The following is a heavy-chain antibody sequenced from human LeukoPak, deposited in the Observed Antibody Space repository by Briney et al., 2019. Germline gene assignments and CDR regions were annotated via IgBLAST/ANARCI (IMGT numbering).Heavy chain of an antibody. CDR1: GFTFSNYG. CDR3: AKDVATSDY. CDR2: ISHDGSNN. Sequence: GGSLRLSCAASGFTFSNYGMHWVRQAPGKGLEWVVVISHDGSNNNYADSVKGRFTISRDNSKNTLYLQMNSLRPEDTAVYYCAKDVATSDYWGQGTLVTVSS. V-gene: IGHV3-30*18. J-gene: IGHJ4*02. D-gene: IGHD5-12*01.